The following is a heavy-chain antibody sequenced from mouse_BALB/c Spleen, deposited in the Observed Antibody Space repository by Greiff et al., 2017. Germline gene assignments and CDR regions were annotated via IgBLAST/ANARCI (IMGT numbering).Heavy chain of an antibody. CDR2: ISSGSSTI. J-gene: IGHJ4*01. CDR3: ARGYGNPAMDY. CDR1: GFTFSSFG. V-gene: IGHV5-17*02. Sequence: EVQLVESGGGLVQPGGSRKLSCAASGFTFSSFGMHWVRQAPEKGLEWVAYISSGSSTIYYADTVKGRFTISRDNPKNTLFLQMTSLRSEDTAMYYCARGYGNPAMDYWGQGTSVTVSS. D-gene: IGHD2-1*01.